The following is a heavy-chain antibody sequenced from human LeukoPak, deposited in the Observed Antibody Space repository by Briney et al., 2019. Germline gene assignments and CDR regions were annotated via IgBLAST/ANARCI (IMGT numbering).Heavy chain of an antibody. D-gene: IGHD6-13*01. Sequence: SRPTPVKPTQTLTLTSTFSGSSLSTTGVGVGWIRQPPGKALEWLPLIYWDDDKRYSPSLKSRLTITKDTSKNQVLLTMTNMDPVDTATYYCAHWDEGGSSLDYWGQGTLVTVSS. CDR2: IYWDDDK. CDR3: AHWDEGGSSLDY. J-gene: IGHJ4*02. V-gene: IGHV2-5*02. CDR1: GSSLSTTGVG.